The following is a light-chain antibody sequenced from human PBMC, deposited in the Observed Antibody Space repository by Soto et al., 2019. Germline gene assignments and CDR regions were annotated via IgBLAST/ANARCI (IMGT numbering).Light chain of an antibody. Sequence: EIMMTQSPATLSVSPGERATLSCRASKSISMPLSWYQQKPSHAPRLLISCASPRARGIPPRLSGSGSRTEFSITISRLRSEDFAFYYCQQYNNWRLTFGGGPKVHIK. J-gene: IGKJ4*01. CDR1: KSISMP. V-gene: IGKV3-15*01. CDR2: CAS. CDR3: QQYNNWRLT.